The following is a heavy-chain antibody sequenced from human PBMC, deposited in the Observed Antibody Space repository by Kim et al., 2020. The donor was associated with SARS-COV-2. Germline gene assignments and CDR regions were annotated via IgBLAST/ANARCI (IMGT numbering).Heavy chain of an antibody. J-gene: IGHJ6*02. CDR2: ISAYNGNT. CDR1: GYTFTSYG. Sequence: ASVKVSCKASGYTFTSYGISWVRQAPGQGLEWMGWISAYNGNTNYAQKLQGRVTMTTDTSTSTAYMELRSLRSDDTAVYYCARGGHLEEGLQLWSYGMDVWGQGTTVTVSS. D-gene: IGHD5-18*01. CDR3: ARGGHLEEGLQLWSYGMDV. V-gene: IGHV1-18*01.